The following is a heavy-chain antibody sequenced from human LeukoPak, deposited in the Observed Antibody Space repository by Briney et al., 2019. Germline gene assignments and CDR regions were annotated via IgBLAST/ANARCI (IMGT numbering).Heavy chain of an antibody. CDR3: ARGYCSSTSCYVPFDY. D-gene: IGHD2-2*01. Sequence: ASVKVSCKASGGTFSSYAISWVRQAPGQGLEWMGGIIPIFGTANYAQKFQGRVTITRDTSASTAYMELSSLRSEDTAVYYCARGYCSSTSCYVPFDYWGQGTLVTVSS. V-gene: IGHV1-69*05. J-gene: IGHJ4*02. CDR2: IIPIFGTA. CDR1: GGTFSSYA.